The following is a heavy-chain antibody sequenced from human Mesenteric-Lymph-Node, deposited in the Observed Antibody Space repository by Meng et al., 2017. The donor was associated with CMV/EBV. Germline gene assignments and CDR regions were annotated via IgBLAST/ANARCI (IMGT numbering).Heavy chain of an antibody. CDR2: IGTAGDT. V-gene: IGHV3-13*01. J-gene: IGHJ6*02. D-gene: IGHD2-2*01. CDR3: ARGEYCSSTSCYLMEYYYYYYGMDV. CDR1: GFTFSSYD. Sequence: GESLKISCAASGFTFSSYDMHWVRQATGKGLEWVSAIGTAGDTYYPGSVKGRFTISRDNSMNTVYLHMNSLRAEDTALYYCARGEYCSSTSCYLMEYYYYYYGMDVWGQGTTVTVSS.